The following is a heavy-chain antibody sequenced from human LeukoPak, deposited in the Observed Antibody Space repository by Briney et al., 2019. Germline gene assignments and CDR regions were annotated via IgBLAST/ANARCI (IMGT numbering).Heavy chain of an antibody. CDR1: GYTFTAYA. V-gene: IGHV1-3*01. J-gene: IGHJ4*02. D-gene: IGHD3-10*01. CDR3: ARQERRHYPG. CDR2: INAGNGDT. Sequence: ASVKVSCKTSGYTFTAYAMHWVRQAPGQRLEWMGWINAGNGDTKYSQKFQGRITITRDTSASTTSLELSSLKSEDTAVYYCARQERRHYPGWGQGTLVTVSS.